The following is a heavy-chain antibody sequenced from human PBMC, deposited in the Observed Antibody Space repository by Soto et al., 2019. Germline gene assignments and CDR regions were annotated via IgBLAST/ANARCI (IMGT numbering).Heavy chain of an antibody. CDR1: GYTFTGYY. Sequence: ASVKVSCKASGYTFTGYYMHWVRQAPGQGLEWMGWINPNSGGTNYTQKFQGWVTMTRDTSISTAYMELSRLRSDDPAVYYCARGNGSGRGMDVWGQGTTVTVSS. D-gene: IGHD3-10*01. CDR3: ARGNGSGRGMDV. V-gene: IGHV1-2*04. J-gene: IGHJ6*02. CDR2: INPNSGGT.